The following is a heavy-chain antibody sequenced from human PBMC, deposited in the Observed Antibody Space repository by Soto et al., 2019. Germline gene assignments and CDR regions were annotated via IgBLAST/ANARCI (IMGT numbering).Heavy chain of an antibody. D-gene: IGHD1-26*01. CDR3: ARHYYSTAGRDY. V-gene: IGHV1-69*13. CDR1: GGTFSSYA. CDR2: IIPLFGTA. J-gene: IGHJ4*02. Sequence: SVKVSCTASGGTFSSYAISWVRQAPGQGLEWMGGIIPLFGTANYAQRFQGRVRITADESTTTAYMELSSLKTSDTATYFCARHYYSTAGRDYWGQGTVVTVSS.